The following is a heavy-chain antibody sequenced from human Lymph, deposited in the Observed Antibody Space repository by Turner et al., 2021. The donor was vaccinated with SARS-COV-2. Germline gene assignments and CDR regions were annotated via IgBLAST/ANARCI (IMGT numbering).Heavy chain of an antibody. J-gene: IGHJ3*02. CDR1: GGTFSTYV. D-gene: IGHD1-26*01. V-gene: IGHV1-69*10. CDR2: IIPILGIA. CDR3: ARRHSGNYDAFDI. Sequence: QVQLVQSGATVTKPGSSGTVSCKASGGTFSTYVISWVRQAPGQGLEWMGGIIPILGIANYAQKFHGRVTITADKSTSTAYMELSSLRSEDTAVYHCARRHSGNYDAFDIWGQGTMVTVSS.